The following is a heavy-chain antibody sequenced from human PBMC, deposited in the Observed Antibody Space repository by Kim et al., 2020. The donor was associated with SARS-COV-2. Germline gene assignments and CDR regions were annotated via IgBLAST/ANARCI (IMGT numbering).Heavy chain of an antibody. CDR2: ISSSSSYI. D-gene: IGHD6-13*01. V-gene: IGHV3-21*01. Sequence: GGSLRLSCAASGFTFSSYSMNWVRQAPGKGLEWVSSISSSSSYIYYADSVKDQFTISRDNAKNSLYLQMKSLRAEDTAVYYCATQLGHQLVVGGQGTLVTVSS. CDR1: GFTFSSYS. J-gene: IGHJ4*02. CDR3: ATQLGHQLVV.